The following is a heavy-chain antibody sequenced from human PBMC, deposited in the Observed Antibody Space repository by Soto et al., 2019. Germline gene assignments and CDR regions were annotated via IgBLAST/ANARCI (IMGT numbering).Heavy chain of an antibody. J-gene: IGHJ3*02. V-gene: IGHV3-23*01. D-gene: IGHD3-16*01. CDR1: GFTFSSYG. CDR3: AKVVSVQLIRDAFDI. Sequence: GGSLRLSCAASGFTFSSYGMHWVRQAPGKGLEWVSSISDSGGSTYYADSVKGRFTISRDNSKNTLYLQMNSLRVEDTAIYYCAKVVSVQLIRDAFDIWGQGTMVTVSS. CDR2: ISDSGGST.